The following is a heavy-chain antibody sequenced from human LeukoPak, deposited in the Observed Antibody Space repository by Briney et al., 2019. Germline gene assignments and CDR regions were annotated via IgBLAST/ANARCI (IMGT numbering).Heavy chain of an antibody. CDR2: VYYSGTT. CDR1: GGSVSSSSSY. CDR3: VRQNSDYYYYYLDV. V-gene: IGHV4-39*01. J-gene: IGHJ6*03. D-gene: IGHD1-7*01. Sequence: SETLSLTCTVSGGSVSSSSSYWAWIRQPPGRGLEWIGSVYYSGTTYYNTSFESRVTISEDTSRNRFSLMLSSVTAADTAVYYCVRQNSDYYYYYLDVWGEGTTVIVSS.